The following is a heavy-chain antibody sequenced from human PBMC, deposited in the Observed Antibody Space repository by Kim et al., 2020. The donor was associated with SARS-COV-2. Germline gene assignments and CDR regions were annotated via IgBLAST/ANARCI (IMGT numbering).Heavy chain of an antibody. Sequence: GGSLRLSCAASGFTFSSYSMNWVRQAPGKGLEWVSSISSSSSYIYYADSVKGRFTISRDNAKNSLYLQMNSLRAEDTAVYYCARDRWEVGAPNWFDPWGQGTLVTVSS. CDR2: ISSSSSYI. CDR1: GFTFSSYS. V-gene: IGHV3-21*01. CDR3: ARDRWEVGAPNWFDP. J-gene: IGHJ5*02. D-gene: IGHD1-26*01.